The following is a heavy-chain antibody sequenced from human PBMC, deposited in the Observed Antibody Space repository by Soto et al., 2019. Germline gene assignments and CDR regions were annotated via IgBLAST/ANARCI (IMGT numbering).Heavy chain of an antibody. CDR1: GGSISSGDYY. J-gene: IGHJ5*02. D-gene: IGHD3-10*01. Sequence: QVQLQESGPGLVKPSQTLSLTCTVSGGSISSGDYYWSWIRQPPGKGLEWIGYIYYSGRTYYNPSLKSRVTISVDTSKNQFSLKLSSVTAADTAVYYCARDEPYYYGSGGTDPWGQGTLVTVSS. CDR2: IYYSGRT. V-gene: IGHV4-30-4*01. CDR3: ARDEPYYYGSGGTDP.